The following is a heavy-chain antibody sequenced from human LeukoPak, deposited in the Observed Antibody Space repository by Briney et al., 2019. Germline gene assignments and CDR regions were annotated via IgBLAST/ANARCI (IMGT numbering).Heavy chain of an antibody. J-gene: IGHJ4*02. V-gene: IGHV3-33*03. D-gene: IGHD4-11*01. CDR2: VFNDGSNQ. CDR3: AKDAERGFDYSNSLQK. Sequence: GGSLRLSCAASKFTFSHYGMHWVRQAPGKGLEWVAVVFNDGSNQYYADSVKGRFTVSRDNSQNMLNLQMNSLRPEDTAVYYCAKDAERGFDYSNSLQKWGQGTLVTVSS. CDR1: KFTFSHYG.